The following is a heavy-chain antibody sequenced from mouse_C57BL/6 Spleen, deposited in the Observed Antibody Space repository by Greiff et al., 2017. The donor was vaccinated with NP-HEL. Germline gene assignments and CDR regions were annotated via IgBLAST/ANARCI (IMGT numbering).Heavy chain of an antibody. CDR1: GYTFTDYN. Sequence: VQLQQSGPELVKPGASVKIPCKASGYTFTDYNMDWVKQSHGKSLEWIGDINPNNGGTIYNQKFKGKATLTVDKSSSTAYMELRSLTSEDTAVYYCARPLDWYFDVWGTGTTVTVSS. V-gene: IGHV1-18*01. J-gene: IGHJ1*03. CDR2: INPNNGGT. CDR3: ARPLDWYFDV.